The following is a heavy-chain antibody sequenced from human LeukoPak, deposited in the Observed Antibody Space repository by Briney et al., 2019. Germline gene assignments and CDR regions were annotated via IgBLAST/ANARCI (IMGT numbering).Heavy chain of an antibody. CDR2: INHTGST. D-gene: IGHD3-9*01. V-gene: IGHV4-39*07. CDR1: GGSISSSSYY. J-gene: IGHJ4*02. Sequence: SETLSLTCIVSGGSISSSSYYWSWIRQAPGKGLEWIEEINHTGSTNYNPSLKSRVTISVDTSKNQFSLKLSSVTAADTAVYYCARGNYDILTGYLYWGQGTLVTVSS. CDR3: ARGNYDILTGYLY.